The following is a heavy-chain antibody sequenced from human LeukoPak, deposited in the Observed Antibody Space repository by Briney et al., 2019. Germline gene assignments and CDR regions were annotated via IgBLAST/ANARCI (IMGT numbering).Heavy chain of an antibody. CDR3: ARWVPDYYDSSGYPDRDDY. J-gene: IGHJ4*02. D-gene: IGHD3-22*01. V-gene: IGHV4-34*01. CDR1: GGSFSGYY. CDR2: INHSGGT. Sequence: SETLSLTCAVYGGSFSGYYWSWIRQPPGKGLEWIGEINHSGGTNYNPSLKSRVTISVDTSKNQFSLKLSSVTAADTAVYYCARWVPDYYDSSGYPDRDDYWGQGTLVTVSS.